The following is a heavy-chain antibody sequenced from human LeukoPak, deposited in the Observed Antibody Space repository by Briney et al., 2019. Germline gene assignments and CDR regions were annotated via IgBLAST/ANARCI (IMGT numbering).Heavy chain of an antibody. CDR1: GFTFSSYS. V-gene: IGHV3-48*01. CDR2: ISSSSSTI. D-gene: IGHD2-8*01. Sequence: PGGSLRLSCAASGFTFSSYSMNWVRQAPGKGLEWVSYISSSSSTIYYADSVKGRFTISRDNAKNSLYLQMNSLRAEDTAVYYCARDTSGAYCTNGVCYFDYWGQGTLVTVSS. CDR3: ARDTSGAYCTNGVCYFDY. J-gene: IGHJ4*02.